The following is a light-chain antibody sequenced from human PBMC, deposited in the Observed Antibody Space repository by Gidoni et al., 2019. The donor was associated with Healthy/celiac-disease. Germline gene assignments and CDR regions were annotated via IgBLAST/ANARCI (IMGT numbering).Light chain of an antibody. CDR1: SSNIGSNT. J-gene: IGLJ2*01. Sequence: QSVLTQPPPASGTPGQRVTISCSGSSSNIGSNTVNWYQPLPGTAPKLLIYSNNQRPSGVPDRFSGSKSGTSASLAISGLQSEDEADYYCAAWDDSLNGPHVVFGGGTKLTVL. CDR2: SNN. CDR3: AAWDDSLNGPHVV. V-gene: IGLV1-44*01.